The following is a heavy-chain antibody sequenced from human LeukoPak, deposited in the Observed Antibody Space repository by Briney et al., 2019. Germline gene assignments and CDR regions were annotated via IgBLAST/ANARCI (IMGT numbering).Heavy chain of an antibody. Sequence: SGGSLRLSCAASGFTFSSYEMNWVRQAPGKGLEWVALIKSKIHGGTTDYAAPVKGRFTISRDDSKNTLYLQMNSLKTEDTAVYYCSTLTMKLVHPDYWGQGTLVTVSS. CDR2: IKSKIHGGTT. CDR1: GFTFSSYE. V-gene: IGHV3-15*01. CDR3: STLTMKLVHPDY. J-gene: IGHJ4*02. D-gene: IGHD3-22*01.